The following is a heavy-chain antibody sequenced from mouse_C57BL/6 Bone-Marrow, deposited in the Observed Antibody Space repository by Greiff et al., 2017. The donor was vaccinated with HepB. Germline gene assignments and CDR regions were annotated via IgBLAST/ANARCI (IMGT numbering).Heavy chain of an antibody. Sequence: EVQVVESGGGLVKPGGSLKLSCAASGFTFSSYAMSWVRQTPEKRLEWVATISDGGSYTYYPDNVKGRFTISRDNAKNNLYLQMSHLKSEDTAMYYCARESTVVASRDYDFDYWGQGTTLTVSS. CDR2: ISDGGSYT. CDR3: ARESTVVASRDYDFDY. CDR1: GFTFSSYA. J-gene: IGHJ2*01. V-gene: IGHV5-4*01. D-gene: IGHD1-1*01.